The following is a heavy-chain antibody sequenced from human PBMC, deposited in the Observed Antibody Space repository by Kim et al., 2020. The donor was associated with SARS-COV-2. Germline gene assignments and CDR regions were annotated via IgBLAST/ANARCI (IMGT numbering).Heavy chain of an antibody. CDR1: GGSFSGYY. CDR3: ARGLDEGLQYYYFDY. CDR2: INHSGST. V-gene: IGHV4-34*01. Sequence: SETLSLTCAVYGGSFSGYYWSWIRQPPGKGLEWIGEINHSGSTNYNPSLKSRVTISVDTSKNQFSLKLSSVTAADTAVYYCARGLDEGLQYYYFDYWGQGTLVTVSS. D-gene: IGHD5-12*01. J-gene: IGHJ4*02.